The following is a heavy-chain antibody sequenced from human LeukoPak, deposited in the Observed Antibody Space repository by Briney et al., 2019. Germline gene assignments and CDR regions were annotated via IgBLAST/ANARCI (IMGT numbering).Heavy chain of an antibody. J-gene: IGHJ4*02. V-gene: IGHV3-33*01. CDR1: GFTFSSYG. Sequence: RPGGSLRLSCAASGFTFSSYGMHWVRQAPGKGLEWVAVIWYDGSNKYYADSVKGRFTISRDNSKNSLYLQMNSLRAEDTAVYYCASFGNYDSSGYFYFDYWGQGTLVIVSS. D-gene: IGHD3-22*01. CDR3: ASFGNYDSSGYFYFDY. CDR2: IWYDGSNK.